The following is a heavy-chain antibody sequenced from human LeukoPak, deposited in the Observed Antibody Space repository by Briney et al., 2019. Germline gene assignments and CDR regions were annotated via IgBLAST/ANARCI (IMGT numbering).Heavy chain of an antibody. Sequence: GGSLRLSCTASGFTFSSFSMNWVRQAPGKGLEWVSTISSGGHIYYEDSVKGRFTISRDNAKNSLYLQMNSLRAEDTAVYYCARDQDGGKYYYESSGYSHWGQGILVTVSS. CDR1: GFTFSSFS. J-gene: IGHJ4*02. D-gene: IGHD3-22*01. CDR3: ARDQDGGKYYYESSGYSH. V-gene: IGHV3-21*01. CDR2: ISSGGHI.